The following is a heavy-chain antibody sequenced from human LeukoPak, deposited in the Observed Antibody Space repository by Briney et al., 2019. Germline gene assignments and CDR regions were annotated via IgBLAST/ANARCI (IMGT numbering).Heavy chain of an antibody. J-gene: IGHJ4*02. Sequence: ASETLSLTCTVSGDSISSYYWSWIRQTPGKGLEWIGYIYYSGNTDYNPSLKSRVTISLDTSKNQFSLKLSSVTAADTAVYYCARQSPYDYGPYYFDYWGQGTLVTVSS. CDR2: IYYSGNT. CDR1: GDSISSYY. CDR3: ARQSPYDYGPYYFDY. D-gene: IGHD3-10*01. V-gene: IGHV4-59*01.